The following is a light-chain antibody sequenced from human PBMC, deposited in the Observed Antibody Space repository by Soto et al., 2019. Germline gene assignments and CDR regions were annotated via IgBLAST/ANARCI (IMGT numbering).Light chain of an antibody. CDR1: SSDVGAYNF. J-gene: IGLJ2*01. V-gene: IGLV2-14*03. CDR2: NVY. Sequence: QSALTQPASVSGSPGQSITISCTGTSSDVGAYNFVSWHQQHPGKAPKLMIYNVYDRPSGISYRFSGSKSGNTATLTISRVEAGDEADYYCQVWDSTGDHVIFAGGTQLTVL. CDR3: QVWDSTGDHVI.